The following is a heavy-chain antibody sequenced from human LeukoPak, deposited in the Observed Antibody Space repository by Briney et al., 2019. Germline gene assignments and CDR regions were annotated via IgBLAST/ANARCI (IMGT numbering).Heavy chain of an antibody. CDR1: GGSISSYY. CDR2: IYYSGST. V-gene: IGHV4-59*12. CDR3: AVNSYYYDSSGYLLYYYYYYMDV. D-gene: IGHD3-22*01. J-gene: IGHJ6*03. Sequence: SETLSLTCTVSGGSISSYYWSWIRQPPGKGLEWIGYIYYSGSTNYNPSLKSRVIISVDTSKNQFSLKLSFVTAADTAVYYCAVNSYYYDSSGYLLYYYYYYMDVWGKGTTVTVSS.